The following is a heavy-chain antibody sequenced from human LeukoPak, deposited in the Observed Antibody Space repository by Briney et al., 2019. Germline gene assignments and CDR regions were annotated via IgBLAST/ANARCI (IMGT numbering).Heavy chain of an antibody. V-gene: IGHV3-9*03. J-gene: IGHJ3*02. D-gene: IGHD1-14*01. Sequence: GGSLRLSCATSGFTFDDYAMHWVRQAPGKSLEWVSGISWNSDSIGYADSVKGRFTISRDNAKRSLYLQMNSLRTEDMALYYCTKGTWGNPFDIWGQGTMVTVSS. CDR1: GFTFDDYA. CDR2: ISWNSDSI. CDR3: TKGTWGNPFDI.